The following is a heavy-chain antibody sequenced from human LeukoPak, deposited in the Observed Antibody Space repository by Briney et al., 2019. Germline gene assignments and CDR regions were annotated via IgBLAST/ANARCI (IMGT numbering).Heavy chain of an antibody. CDR2: IYYLGTT. J-gene: IGHJ4*02. CDR1: GGSISGSY. V-gene: IGHV4-59*12. Sequence: SETLSLTCTVSGGSISGSYWSWIRQPPGKGLEWIGHIYYLGTTKYNPSLKSRLTISVDTSKNQLSLKLSSLTAADTALYYCARSPVAGTGIWYFDDWRQGTLVTVSP. D-gene: IGHD6-19*01. CDR3: ARSPVAGTGIWYFDD.